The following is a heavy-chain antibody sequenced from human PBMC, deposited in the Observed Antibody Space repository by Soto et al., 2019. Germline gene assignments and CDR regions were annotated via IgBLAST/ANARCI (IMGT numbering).Heavy chain of an antibody. CDR3: ARARYSSSWEGYYYGTDV. CDR1: GYTFTGYY. D-gene: IGHD6-13*01. V-gene: IGHV1-2*04. CDR2: INPNSGGT. J-gene: IGHJ6*02. Sequence: GASVKISCKASGYTFTGYYMHWVRQAPGQGLEWMGWINPNSGGTNYAQKFQGWVTMTRDTSISTAYMELSRLRSDDTAVYYCARARYSSSWEGYYYGTDVWGQGTTVTVSS.